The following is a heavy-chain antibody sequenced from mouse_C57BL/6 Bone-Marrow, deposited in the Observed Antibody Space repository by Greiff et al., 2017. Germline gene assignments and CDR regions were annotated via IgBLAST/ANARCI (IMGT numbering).Heavy chain of an antibody. V-gene: IGHV1-64*01. CDR2: IHPNSGST. CDR1: GYTFTSYW. Sequence: QVQLQQPGAELVKPGASVKLSCKASGYTFTSYWVHWVKQRPGQGLEWIGMIHPNSGSTNYNEKFKSKATLTVDKSSSTAYMQLSSLTSEDSAVYYCARWGLRYLDYWGQGTTLTVSS. J-gene: IGHJ2*01. CDR3: ARWGLRYLDY. D-gene: IGHD2-13*01.